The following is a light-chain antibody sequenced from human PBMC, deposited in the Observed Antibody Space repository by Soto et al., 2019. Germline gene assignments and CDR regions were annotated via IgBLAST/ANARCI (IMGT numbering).Light chain of an antibody. CDR3: QSYDSSLSGWV. V-gene: IGLV1-40*01. CDR1: SSNIGAGYD. Sequence: QSVLTQPPSLSGAPGQRVTISCTGSSSNIGAGYDVHWYQQLPGTAPKLLIYGNGNRPSGVPDRFSGSKSGTSASLAITGLQAEDETDYYCQSYDSSLSGWVFGGGTKLTVL. J-gene: IGLJ3*02. CDR2: GNG.